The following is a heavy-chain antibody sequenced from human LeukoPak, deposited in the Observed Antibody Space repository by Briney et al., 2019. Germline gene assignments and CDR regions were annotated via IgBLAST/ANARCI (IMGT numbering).Heavy chain of an antibody. CDR2: INHSGST. V-gene: IGHV4-34*01. CDR1: GGSFSGYY. D-gene: IGHD6-19*01. Sequence: SETLPLTCAVYGGSFSGYYWSWIRQPPGKGLEWIGEINHSGSTNYNPSLKSRVTISVDTSKNQFSLKLSSVTAADTAVYYCARELYSSGWSPNWFDPWGQGTLVTVSS. CDR3: ARELYSSGWSPNWFDP. J-gene: IGHJ5*02.